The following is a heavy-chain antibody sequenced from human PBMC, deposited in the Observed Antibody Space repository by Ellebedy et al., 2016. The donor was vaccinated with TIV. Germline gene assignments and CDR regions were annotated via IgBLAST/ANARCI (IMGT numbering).Heavy chain of an antibody. V-gene: IGHV3-66*01. CDR3: ARDPGGGGDYGDNWFDP. J-gene: IGHJ5*02. Sequence: PGGSLRLSCAASGFIVSSCFMSWVRQAPGKGLEWVSIIYTDGGTNYTDSVRDRFTISRDDSGNTLYLQMTGLRAEDTAVYYCARDPGGGGDYGDNWFDPWGQGTLVTVSS. D-gene: IGHD3-16*01. CDR1: GFIVSSCF. CDR2: IYTDGGT.